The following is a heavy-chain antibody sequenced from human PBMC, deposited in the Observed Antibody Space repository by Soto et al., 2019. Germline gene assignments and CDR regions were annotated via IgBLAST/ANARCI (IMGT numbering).Heavy chain of an antibody. D-gene: IGHD3-9*01. V-gene: IGHV3-23*01. J-gene: IGHJ4*02. Sequence: GGSLRLSSAASGFTFSSYAMSWVRQAPGKGLEWVSAISGSGGSTYYAESVKGRFTISRDNSKNTLYLQMNSLRAEDTAVYYCAKVPRGNYYDILTGYYIGYFDYWGQGTLVTDSA. CDR1: GFTFSSYA. CDR2: ISGSGGST. CDR3: AKVPRGNYYDILTGYYIGYFDY.